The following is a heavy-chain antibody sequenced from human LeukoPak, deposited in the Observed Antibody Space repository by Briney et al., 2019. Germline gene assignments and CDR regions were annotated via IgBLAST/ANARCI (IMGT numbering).Heavy chain of an antibody. CDR3: ARAYYHFWSGYYKVAFDI. V-gene: IGHV4-61*02. D-gene: IGHD3-3*01. Sequence: SQTLSLTCTVSGGSISSGSYYWSWIRQPAGKGLEWIGRIYTSGSTNYNPSLKSRVTISVDTSKNQFSLKLSSVTAADTAVHYRARAYYHFWSGYYKVAFDIWGPGTIVTVSS. CDR1: GGSISSGSYY. CDR2: IYTSGST. J-gene: IGHJ3*02.